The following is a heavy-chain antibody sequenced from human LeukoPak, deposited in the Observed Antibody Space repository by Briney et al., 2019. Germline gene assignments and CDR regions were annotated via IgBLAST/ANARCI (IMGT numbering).Heavy chain of an antibody. CDR3: ARDGGGCSSTSCYRTYYYYYYMDV. Sequence: GGSLRLSCAASGFTFDDYGMSWVRQAPGKGLEWVSGINWNGGSTGYADSVKGRFTISRDNAKNSLYLQMSSLRAEDTALYYCARDGGGCSSTSCYRTYYYYYYMDVWGKGTTVTVSS. CDR2: INWNGGST. V-gene: IGHV3-20*04. J-gene: IGHJ6*03. CDR1: GFTFDDYG. D-gene: IGHD2-2*02.